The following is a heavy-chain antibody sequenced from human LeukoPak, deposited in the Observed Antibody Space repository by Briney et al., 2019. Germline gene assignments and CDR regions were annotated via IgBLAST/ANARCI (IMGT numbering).Heavy chain of an antibody. CDR3: ARDSRGTYYYDSSGYYRGAFDI. Sequence: SETLSLTCTVSGFSISSGYYWGWIRQPPGKGLEWIGYIYYSGSTNYNPSLKSRVTISVDTSKNQFSLKLSSVTAADTAVYYCARDSRGTYYYDSSGYYRGAFDIWGQGTMVTVSS. CDR1: GFSISSGYY. CDR2: IYYSGST. J-gene: IGHJ3*02. D-gene: IGHD3-22*01. V-gene: IGHV4-61*01.